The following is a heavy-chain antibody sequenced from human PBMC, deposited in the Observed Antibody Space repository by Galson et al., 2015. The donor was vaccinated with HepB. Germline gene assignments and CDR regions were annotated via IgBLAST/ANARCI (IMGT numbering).Heavy chain of an antibody. CDR2: ISGNGDST. CDR1: GFTFSNYA. J-gene: IGHJ4*02. CDR3: AKDVRTGYYSLWDY. V-gene: IGHV3-23*01. D-gene: IGHD3/OR15-3a*01. Sequence: SLRLSCAASGFTFSNYAMSWVRQAPGKGLEWVSSISGNGDSTYDADSVKGRFAISRDNFKNTVYLQMNSLRAEDTAIYYCAKDVRTGYYSLWDYWGQGTLVTVSS.